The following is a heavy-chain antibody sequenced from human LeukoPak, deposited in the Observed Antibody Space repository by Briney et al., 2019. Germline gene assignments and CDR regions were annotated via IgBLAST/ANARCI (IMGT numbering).Heavy chain of an antibody. CDR3: ARAGGGSYYVNPDS. V-gene: IGHV3-30-3*01. CDR2: ISYDGSNK. Sequence: GGSLRLSCAASGFTFSSYAMHWVRQAPGKGLEWVAVISYDGSNKYYADSVKSRFTISRDNSKNTVYLQMNSLRTEDTAVYYCARAGGGSYYVNPDSWGQGTLVTVSS. CDR1: GFTFSSYA. D-gene: IGHD1-26*01. J-gene: IGHJ4*02.